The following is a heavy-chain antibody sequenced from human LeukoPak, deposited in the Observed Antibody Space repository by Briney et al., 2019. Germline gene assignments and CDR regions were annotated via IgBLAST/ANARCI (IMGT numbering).Heavy chain of an antibody. CDR3: ARGDSGSYH. D-gene: IGHD1-26*01. J-gene: IGHJ5*02. Sequence: SETLSLTCTVSGGSISSSSYYWGWIRQPPGKGLEWIGSIYYSGSTYYNPSLKSRVTISVDTSKNQFSLKLSSVTAADTAVYYCARGDSGSYHWGQGTLVTVSS. V-gene: IGHV4-39*07. CDR1: GGSISSSSYY. CDR2: IYYSGST.